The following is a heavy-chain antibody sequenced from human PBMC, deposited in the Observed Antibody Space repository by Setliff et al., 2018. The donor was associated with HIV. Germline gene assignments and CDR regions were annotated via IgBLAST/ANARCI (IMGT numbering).Heavy chain of an antibody. V-gene: IGHV3-15*01. CDR1: GFNFTDAW. CDR3: AKGMPFNV. Sequence: GGSLSLACAASGFNFTDAWMNWVSQIAGKGRDWVGRIRSKTDGTTADHVAAVRGRFTIPRDDPKMTLYLQMDSLKPEDTAVYYCAKGMPFNVWGQGAMVTVSS. CDR2: IRSKTDGTTA. J-gene: IGHJ3*01.